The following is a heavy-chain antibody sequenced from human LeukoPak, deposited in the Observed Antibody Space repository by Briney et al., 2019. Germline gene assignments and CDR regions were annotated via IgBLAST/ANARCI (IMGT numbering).Heavy chain of an antibody. CDR2: TYTSGST. D-gene: IGHD3-3*01. CDR1: GGSISSSSYY. J-gene: IGHJ6*04. CDR3: ARDPYYDFWSGYYLVDV. Sequence: SETLSLTCTVSGGSISSSSYYWSWIRQPAGKGLEWIGRTYTSGSTNYNPSLKSRVTISVDTSKNQFSLKLSSVTAADTAVYYCARDPYYDFWSGYYLVDVWGKGTTVTVSS. V-gene: IGHV4-61*02.